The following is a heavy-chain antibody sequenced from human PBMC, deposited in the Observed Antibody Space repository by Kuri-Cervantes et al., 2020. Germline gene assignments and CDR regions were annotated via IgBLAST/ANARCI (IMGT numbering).Heavy chain of an antibody. D-gene: IGHD1-26*01. V-gene: IGHV1-2*04. CDR1: GYTFTGYY. J-gene: IGHJ4*02. CDR2: INPNSGGT. CDR3: ARSLYSGSYYVDY. Sequence: ASVKVSCKASGYTFTGYYIHWVRQAPGQGLEWMGWINPNSGGTNYAQNFQGWVTMTRDTSISTAYMELRSLRSDDTAVYYCARSLYSGSYYVDYWGQGTLVTVSS.